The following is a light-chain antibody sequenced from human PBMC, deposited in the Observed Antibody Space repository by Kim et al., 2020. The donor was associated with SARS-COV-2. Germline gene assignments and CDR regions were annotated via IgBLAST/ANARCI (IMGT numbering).Light chain of an antibody. CDR1: SLRSYY. J-gene: IGLJ3*02. CDR3: NSRDSSGNHWV. CDR2: DKN. Sequence: SSELTQDPTVSVALGQTARITCQGDSLRSYYASWYQQKPGQAPVLVIYDKNNRPSGIPDRFSGSRSGNTASLTITGAQAEDEADYYCNSRDSSGNHWVFGGGTQLTVL. V-gene: IGLV3-19*01.